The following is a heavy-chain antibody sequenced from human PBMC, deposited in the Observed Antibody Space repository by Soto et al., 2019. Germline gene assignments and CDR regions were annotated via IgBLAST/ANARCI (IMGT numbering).Heavy chain of an antibody. CDR2: INAGNGNT. J-gene: IGHJ6*02. Sequence: DSGKVCYKACGYPFTSYAMHLVRQAPGQRLEWMGWINAGNGNTKYSQKFQGRVTITRDTSASTAYMELSSLRSEDTAVYYCAGGDGYTYQYYGMDVWGQGTTVTAP. V-gene: IGHV1-3*01. D-gene: IGHD5-12*01. CDR3: AGGDGYTYQYYGMDV. CDR1: GYPFTSYA.